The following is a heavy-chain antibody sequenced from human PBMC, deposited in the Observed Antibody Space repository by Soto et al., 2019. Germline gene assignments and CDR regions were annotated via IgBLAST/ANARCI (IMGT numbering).Heavy chain of an antibody. CDR3: ARGTMVRFGFYYYGMDV. D-gene: IGHD3-10*01. V-gene: IGHV4-59*01. CDR1: GGSFSSYY. J-gene: IGHJ6*02. CDR2: IFYSGTT. Sequence: SETLSLTCTVSGGSFSSYYWSWIRQSPGKGLEWIGYIFYSGTTSYNPSLKSRVTMSVDTSKNQFSLNLSSVTAADTALYFCARGTMVRFGFYYYGMDVWGQGTTVTISS.